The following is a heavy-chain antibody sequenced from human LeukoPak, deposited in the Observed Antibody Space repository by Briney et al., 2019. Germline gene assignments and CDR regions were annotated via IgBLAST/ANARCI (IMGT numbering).Heavy chain of an antibody. V-gene: IGHV1-2*02. J-gene: IGHJ4*02. Sequence: ASVKVSCKASGYTFSTYYIHWVRQAPGQGLEWMGWINPNSGGTNYAQKFQGRVTMTRDTSISTAYMELSRLRSDDTAVYYCAREELYYDSSGSDYWGQGTLVTVSS. D-gene: IGHD3-22*01. CDR1: GYTFSTYY. CDR3: AREELYYDSSGSDY. CDR2: INPNSGGT.